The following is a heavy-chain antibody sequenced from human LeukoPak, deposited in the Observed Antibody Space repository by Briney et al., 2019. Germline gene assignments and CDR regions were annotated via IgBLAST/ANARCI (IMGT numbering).Heavy chain of an antibody. V-gene: IGHV3-9*01. D-gene: IGHD3-22*01. CDR1: GFTFNDHA. J-gene: IGHJ3*02. CDR2: INWNSDNI. CDR3: ARASYYYDTTGLGAVDI. Sequence: GGSLRLSCAASGFTFNDHAMYWVRQAPGKGLEWVSGINWNSDNIGYADSVKGRFTISRDDAKNSLLLQMNSLRAEDTALYYCARASYYYDTTGLGAVDIWGQGTLVTVSS.